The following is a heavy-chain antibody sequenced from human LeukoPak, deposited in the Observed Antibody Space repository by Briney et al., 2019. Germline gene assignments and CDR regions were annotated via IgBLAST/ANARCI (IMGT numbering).Heavy chain of an antibody. CDR3: AKGYDFWSGNGMDV. V-gene: IGHV3-48*01. CDR2: ISSSSSTI. J-gene: IGHJ6*02. Sequence: GGSLRLSCAASGFTFSNAWMSWVRQAPGKGLEWVSYISSSSSTIYYADSVKGRFTISRDNSESTLYLQMNSLRAEDTAAYYCAKGYDFWSGNGMDVWGQGATVTVSS. D-gene: IGHD3-3*01. CDR1: GFTFSNAW.